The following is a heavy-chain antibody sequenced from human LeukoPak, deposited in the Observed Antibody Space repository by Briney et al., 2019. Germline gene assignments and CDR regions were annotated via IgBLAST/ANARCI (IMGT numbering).Heavy chain of an antibody. Sequence: SETLSLTCAVYGGSFSGYYWSWIRQPPGKGLEWIGEINHSGSTNYNPSLKSRVTISVDMSKNHFSLKLSSVTATDTAVYYCARGMLTATDDYYGMDVWGQGTTVTVSS. J-gene: IGHJ6*02. D-gene: IGHD3-10*02. CDR3: ARGMLTATDDYYGMDV. CDR1: GGSFSGYY. V-gene: IGHV4-34*01. CDR2: INHSGST.